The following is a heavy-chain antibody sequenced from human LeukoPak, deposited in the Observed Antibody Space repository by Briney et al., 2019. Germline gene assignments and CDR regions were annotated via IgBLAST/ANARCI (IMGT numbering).Heavy chain of an antibody. CDR1: GYTFTSYG. CDR3: ARDMDIVVVPAANPLDY. V-gene: IGHV1-18*01. J-gene: IGHJ4*02. Sequence: GASVKVSCKASGYTFTSYGISWVRQAPGQGLEWMGWISAYNGNTSYAQKFQGRVTMTRDMPTSTVYMELSSLRSEDTAVYYCARDMDIVVVPAANPLDYWGQGTLVTVSS. CDR2: ISAYNGNT. D-gene: IGHD2-2*03.